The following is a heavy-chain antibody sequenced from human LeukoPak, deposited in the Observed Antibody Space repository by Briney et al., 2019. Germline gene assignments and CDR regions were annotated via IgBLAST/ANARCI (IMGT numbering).Heavy chain of an antibody. CDR3: ARGEYYDSSGYVRAFDT. J-gene: IGHJ3*02. V-gene: IGHV1-2*04. CDR2: INPNSGGT. Sequence: ASVKVSYKASGYTFTGYYMHWVRQAPGQGLEWMGWINPNSGGTNYAQKFQGWVTMTRDTSISTAYMELSTLRSDDTAVYYCARGEYYDSSGYVRAFDTWGQGTLVTVSS. D-gene: IGHD3-22*01. CDR1: GYTFTGYY.